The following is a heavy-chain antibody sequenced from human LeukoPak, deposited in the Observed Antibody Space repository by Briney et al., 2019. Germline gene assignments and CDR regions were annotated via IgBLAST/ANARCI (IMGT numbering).Heavy chain of an antibody. CDR3: AGETAGAVSFIAIKDY. Sequence: SETLSLTCTVSGGSISSSSYYWGWIRQPPGKGLEWIGEINDSESTNYNPSLKSRVTISVDTSKEQFSLKLKSVTAADTAIYSWAGETAGAVSFIAIKDYGGQGTLVTVSP. CDR2: INDSEST. CDR1: GGSISSSSYY. D-gene: IGHD3-16*02. V-gene: IGHV4-39*07. J-gene: IGHJ4*02.